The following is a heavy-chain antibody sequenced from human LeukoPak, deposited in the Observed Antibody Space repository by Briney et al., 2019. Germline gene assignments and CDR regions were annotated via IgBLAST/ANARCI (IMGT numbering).Heavy chain of an antibody. V-gene: IGHV1-18*01. CDR2: ISAYNGNT. CDR1: GYTFTSYG. D-gene: IGHD2-2*01. Sequence: ASVKVSCKASGYTFTSYGISWVRQAPGQGLEWMGWISAYNGNTNYAQKLQGRVTMTTDTSTSTAYMELRSLRSDDTAVYYCARVDEYCSSTSCYWVNWFDPWGQGTLATVSS. J-gene: IGHJ5*02. CDR3: ARVDEYCSSTSCYWVNWFDP.